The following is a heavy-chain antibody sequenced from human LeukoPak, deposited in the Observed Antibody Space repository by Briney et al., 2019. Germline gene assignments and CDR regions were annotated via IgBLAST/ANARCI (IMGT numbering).Heavy chain of an antibody. CDR1: GFTFSSYW. CDR2: IKQDGSEK. CDR3: ARDDGYGGNPGYFDY. Sequence: PTGGSLRLSCAASGFTFSSYWMSWVRQAPGKGLEWVANIKQDGSEKYYVDSVKGRFTISRDNAKNSLYLQMNSLRAEDTAVYYCARDDGYGGNPGYFDYWGQGTLVTVPS. V-gene: IGHV3-7*01. D-gene: IGHD4-23*01. J-gene: IGHJ4*02.